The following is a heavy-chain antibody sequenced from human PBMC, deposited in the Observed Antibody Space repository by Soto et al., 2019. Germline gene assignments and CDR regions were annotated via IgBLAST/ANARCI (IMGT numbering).Heavy chain of an antibody. V-gene: IGHV1-69*08. J-gene: IGHJ2*01. CDR3: ARPDFGDYWYFDL. D-gene: IGHD4-17*01. Sequence: QDQLVQSGAEVKKPGSAVKVSCKASGGTFSSHTFSWVRQAPGQGLEWMGRIIPALGTATYAQKFHGRVTITAVESATTVYMELNSLRSEDTAMYYCARPDFGDYWYFDLWGRGTLVTVSS. CDR2: IIPALGTA. CDR1: GGTFSSHT.